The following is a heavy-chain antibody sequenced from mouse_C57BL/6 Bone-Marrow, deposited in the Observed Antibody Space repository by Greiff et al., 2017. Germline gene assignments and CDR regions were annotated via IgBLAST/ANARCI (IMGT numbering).Heavy chain of an antibody. V-gene: IGHV5-9-1*02. CDR1: GFTFSSYA. CDR2: ISSGGDYI. D-gene: IGHD1-1*01. J-gene: IGHJ4*01. Sequence: DVMLVESGEGLVKPGGSLKLSCAASGFTFSSYAMSWVRQTPEKRLEWVAYISSGGDYIYYADTVKGRFTISRDNARNTLYLQMSSLKSEDTAMYYCTRGAYYDSFSYYAMDYWGQGTSVTVSS. CDR3: TRGAYYDSFSYYAMDY.